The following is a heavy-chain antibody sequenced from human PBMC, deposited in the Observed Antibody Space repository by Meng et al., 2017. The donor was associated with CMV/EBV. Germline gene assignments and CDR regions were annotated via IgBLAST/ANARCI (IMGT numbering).Heavy chain of an antibody. Sequence: SGGSISSGDYYWSWIRQPPGKGLEWIGYIYYSESTYYNPSLKSRVTISVDTSKNQFSLKLSSVTAADTAVYYCAREVVITSDWFDPWGQGTLVTVSS. V-gene: IGHV4-30-4*08. CDR1: GGSISSGDYY. D-gene: IGHD3-22*01. CDR2: IYYSEST. CDR3: AREVVITSDWFDP. J-gene: IGHJ5*02.